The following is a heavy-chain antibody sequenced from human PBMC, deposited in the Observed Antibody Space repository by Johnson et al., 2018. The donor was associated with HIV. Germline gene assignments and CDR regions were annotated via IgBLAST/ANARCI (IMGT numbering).Heavy chain of an antibody. CDR1: GFTFDDYG. J-gene: IGHJ3*02. D-gene: IGHD3-22*01. CDR2: INWNCGST. Sequence: VLLVESGGGVVRPGGSLRLSCAASGFTFDDYGMSWVSQAPGKGLEWVSGINWNCGSTGYADSVKGRFTISRDNAKNSLYLQMNSLRAEDTAVYYCTKGEWDSRGYYTRVGAFDIWGQGTMVTVSS. V-gene: IGHV3-20*04. CDR3: TKGEWDSRGYYTRVGAFDI.